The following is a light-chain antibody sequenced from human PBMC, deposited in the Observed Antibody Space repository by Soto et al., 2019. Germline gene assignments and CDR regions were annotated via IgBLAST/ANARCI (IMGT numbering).Light chain of an antibody. J-gene: IGKJ1*01. Sequence: EVVMTQSPATLSVSLGERATLSCRASHSLSSNLAWYQQKPGQAPRLLIYGASTRATGIPARFSGSRSGTDFTLTISSLQSEDFVVYYCQQYNDWPPTFGQGTKVDIK. CDR3: QQYNDWPPT. V-gene: IGKV3-15*01. CDR1: HSLSSN. CDR2: GAS.